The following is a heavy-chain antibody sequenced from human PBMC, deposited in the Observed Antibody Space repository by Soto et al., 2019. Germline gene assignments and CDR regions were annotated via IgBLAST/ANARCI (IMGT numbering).Heavy chain of an antibody. V-gene: IGHV1-46*03. CDR1: GYSFSSYY. J-gene: IGHJ4*02. CDR3: ARASVSGRRFDY. D-gene: IGHD6-19*01. CDR2: INPSGGST. Sequence: ASVKVSCKASGYSFSSYYMHWVRQAPGQGLEWMGVINPSGGSTNYAQRLQGRLTMTRDTSMTTVYMELSSLSSEDTAVYYCARASVSGRRFDYWGQGTLVTVSS.